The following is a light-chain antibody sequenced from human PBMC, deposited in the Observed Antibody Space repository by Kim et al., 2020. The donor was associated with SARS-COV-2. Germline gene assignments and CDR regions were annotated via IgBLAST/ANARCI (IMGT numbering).Light chain of an antibody. V-gene: IGLV6-57*03. Sequence: NFMLTQPHSVSESPGKTITISCTRSRGSIANNYVQWYQQRPGSAPTTVIYEDDQRPSGVPDRFSASIDSPSNSASLSISGLKIEDEADYYCQSDDNTYVVFGGGTKVTVL. CDR1: RGSIANNY. CDR2: EDD. CDR3: QSDDNTYVV. J-gene: IGLJ2*01.